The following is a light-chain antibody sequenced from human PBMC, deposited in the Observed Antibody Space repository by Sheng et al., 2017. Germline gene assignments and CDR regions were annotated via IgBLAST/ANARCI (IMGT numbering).Light chain of an antibody. CDR1: NSNIGSKY. J-gene: IGLJ3*02. V-gene: IGLV1-44*01. Sequence: QLVLTQPPSASWDPGQRVTISCSGTNSNIGSKYCKLVPAAPRNGPQILICSNNQRPSGVPDRFSGSKSGTSASLAISGLQSEDEADYYCAAWDDSLSGRVFGGGTKLTVL. CDR2: SNN. CDR3: AAWDDSLSGRV.